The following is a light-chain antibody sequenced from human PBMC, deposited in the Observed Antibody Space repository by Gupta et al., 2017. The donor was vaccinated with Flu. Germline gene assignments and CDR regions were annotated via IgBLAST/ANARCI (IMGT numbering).Light chain of an antibody. CDR2: AAS. CDR3: LQDYNYSWT. J-gene: IGKJ1*01. CDR1: QGIRND. Sequence: AIQITQSPSSLSASVGDRVTITCRASQGIRNDLGWYQQKPGKAPKLLIYAASSLQSGVPSRFSGSGSGTDFTLTISSLQPEDFATYYCLQDYNYSWTFGPGTKVEIK. V-gene: IGKV1-6*01.